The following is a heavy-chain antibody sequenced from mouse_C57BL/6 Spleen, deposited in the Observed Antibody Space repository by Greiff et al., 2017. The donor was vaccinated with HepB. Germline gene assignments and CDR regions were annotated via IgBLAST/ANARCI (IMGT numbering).Heavy chain of an antibody. D-gene: IGHD1-2*01. CDR3: ARYGYLYAMDY. J-gene: IGHJ4*01. CDR1: GYAFSSYW. CDR2: IYPGDGDT. V-gene: IGHV1-80*01. Sequence: QVHVKQSGAELVKPGASVKISCKASGYAFSSYWMNWVKQRPGKGLEWIGQIYPGDGDTNYNGKFKGKATLTADKSSSTAYMQLSSLTSEDSAVYFCARYGYLYAMDYWGQGTSVTVSS.